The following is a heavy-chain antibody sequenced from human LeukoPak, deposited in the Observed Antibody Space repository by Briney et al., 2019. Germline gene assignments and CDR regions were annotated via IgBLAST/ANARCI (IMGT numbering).Heavy chain of an antibody. CDR2: FDPEDGEI. D-gene: IGHD3-22*01. Sequence: ASVKVSCKASGYTFTNYGITWVRQAPGKGLEWMGGFDPEDGEIIYAQKFQGRATMTEDTSTDTAYMELSSLRSEDTAVYYCATRRHYDSSGYYYVRGAFDIWGQGTMVTVSS. CDR1: GYTFTNYG. CDR3: ATRRHYDSSGYYYVRGAFDI. V-gene: IGHV1-24*01. J-gene: IGHJ3*02.